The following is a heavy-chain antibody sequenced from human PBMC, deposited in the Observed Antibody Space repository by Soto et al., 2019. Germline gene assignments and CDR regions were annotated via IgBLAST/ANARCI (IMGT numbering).Heavy chain of an antibody. V-gene: IGHV3-23*01. J-gene: IGHJ4*02. D-gene: IGHD3-22*01. CDR3: AKDAYDSSGYYYDY. CDR2: ISGSGGST. CDR1: GFAFSSYA. Sequence: GGSLRLSCAASGFAFSSYAMSWVRQAPGKGLEWVSAISGSGGSTYYADSVKGRFTISRDNSKNTLYLQMNSLRAEDTAVYYCAKDAYDSSGYYYDYWGQGTLVTVSS.